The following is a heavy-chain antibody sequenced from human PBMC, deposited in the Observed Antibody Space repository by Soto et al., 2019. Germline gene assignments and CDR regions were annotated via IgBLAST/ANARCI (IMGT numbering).Heavy chain of an antibody. CDR3: ARGGEVGGTDY. CDR2: IIPIFGTA. D-gene: IGHD1-26*01. J-gene: IGHJ4*02. Sequence: ASVKVSCKASGGTFSSYAISWVRQAPGQGLEWMGGIIPIFGTANYAQKFQGRVTITADKSTSTAYMELSSLRSEHTAVYYCARGGEVGGTDYWGQGTLVTVSS. V-gene: IGHV1-69*06. CDR1: GGTFSSYA.